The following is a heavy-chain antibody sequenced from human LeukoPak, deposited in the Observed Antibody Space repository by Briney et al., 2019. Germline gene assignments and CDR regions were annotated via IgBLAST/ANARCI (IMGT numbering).Heavy chain of an antibody. V-gene: IGHV3-30*04. CDR1: GFTFSSYA. CDR3: ARDLTYSGYDGPATYYYYGMDV. D-gene: IGHD5-12*01. Sequence: SGGSLRLSCAASGFTFSSYAMHWVRQAPGKGLEWVAVISYDGSNKYYADSVKGRFTISRDNSKNTLYLRMNSLRAEDTAAYYCARDLTYSGYDGPATYYYYGMDVWGQGTTVTVSS. J-gene: IGHJ6*02. CDR2: ISYDGSNK.